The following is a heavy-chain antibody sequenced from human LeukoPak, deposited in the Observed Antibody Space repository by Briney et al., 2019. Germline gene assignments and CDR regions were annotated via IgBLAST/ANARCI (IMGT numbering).Heavy chain of an antibody. Sequence: PSETLSLTCAVYGGSFSGYYWSWIRQPPGKGLEWIGEIIHSGSTNYNPSLESRVTISVDTSKDQFSLRLTSVTAADTAVYYCASLSGGTRIVEVFQHWGQGTLVTVSS. D-gene: IGHD3-22*01. CDR1: GGSFSGYY. CDR2: IIHSGST. V-gene: IGHV4-34*12. CDR3: ASLSGGTRIVEVFQH. J-gene: IGHJ1*01.